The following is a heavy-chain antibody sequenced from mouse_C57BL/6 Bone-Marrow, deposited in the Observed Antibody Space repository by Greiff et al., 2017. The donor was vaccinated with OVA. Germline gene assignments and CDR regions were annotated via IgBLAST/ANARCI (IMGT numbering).Heavy chain of an antibody. CDR2: IDRSDSYT. J-gene: IGHJ2*01. Sequence: QVQLQQPGAELVRPGTSVKLSCKASGYTFTSYWMHWVKQRPGQGLEWIGVIDRSDSYTNYKPKVKGKATFTVDTSSRTAYMQLSSLTSEDSAVYYCARTLYYYASGPWGQGTTLTVSS. D-gene: IGHD1-1*01. V-gene: IGHV1-59*01. CDR3: ARTLYYYASGP. CDR1: GYTFTSYW.